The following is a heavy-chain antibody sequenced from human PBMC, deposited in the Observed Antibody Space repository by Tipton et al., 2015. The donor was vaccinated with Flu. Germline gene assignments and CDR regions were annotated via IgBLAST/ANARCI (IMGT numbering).Heavy chain of an antibody. V-gene: IGHV4-38-2*01. CDR1: GYTISSGYY. D-gene: IGHD3-3*01. J-gene: IGHJ4*02. CDR2: IFHSGTT. CDR3: ARDHGANYDF. Sequence: TLSLTCGVSGYTISSGYYRGWIRQPPGKGLEWIGVIFHSGTTYYNPSLKSRVTMSADTSKNQFFLNLSSVTAADTAVYYCARDHGANYDFWGQGTLVTVSS.